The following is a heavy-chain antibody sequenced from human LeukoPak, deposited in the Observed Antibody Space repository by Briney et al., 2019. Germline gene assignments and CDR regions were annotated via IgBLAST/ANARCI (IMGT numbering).Heavy chain of an antibody. D-gene: IGHD4-11*01. CDR2: IDSDGRIT. CDR1: GFXFSSYW. V-gene: IGHV3-74*01. J-gene: IGHJ4*02. Sequence: PGGSLRLSCVASGFXFSSYWFHWVRQAPGKGLVWVSRIDSDGRITTYADSVKGRFTISRDNAKNTLYLQMNSLRAEDTAVYYCASSEAYSNYPTRYWGQGTLVTVSS. CDR3: ASSEAYSNYPTRY.